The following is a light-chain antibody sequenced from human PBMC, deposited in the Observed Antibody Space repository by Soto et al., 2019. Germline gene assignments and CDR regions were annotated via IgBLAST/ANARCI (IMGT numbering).Light chain of an antibody. Sequence: QSALAQPASVSGSPGQSITTSCTGTGSDVGGYDYVSWYQHHPGKAPKVMIYEVTNRPSGVSNRFSGSKSGNTASLTISGLLAEDEADYYCSSYKSSSTYVFGTGTKVTVL. CDR2: EVT. V-gene: IGLV2-14*01. CDR3: SSYKSSSTYV. J-gene: IGLJ1*01. CDR1: GSDVGGYDY.